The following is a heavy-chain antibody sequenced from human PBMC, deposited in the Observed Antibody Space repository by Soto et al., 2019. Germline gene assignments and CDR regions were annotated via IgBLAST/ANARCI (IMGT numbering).Heavy chain of an antibody. CDR1: GFTFNAQS. CDR3: VRPDRAIYNFRY. V-gene: IGHV3-23*01. D-gene: IGHD1-1*01. CDR2: ISASGGST. J-gene: IGHJ4*02. Sequence: DVQLLESGGSLVQPGGSLRLSCAASGFTFNAQSLSLVRQAPGKGLEWVSTISASGGSTYYAESVKGRFTISRDTSQNPRYLQMNSVRAEDTAVYYCVRPDRAIYNFRYWGQGTLVTVSS.